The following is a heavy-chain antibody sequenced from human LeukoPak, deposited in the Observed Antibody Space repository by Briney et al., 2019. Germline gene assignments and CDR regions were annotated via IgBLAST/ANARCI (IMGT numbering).Heavy chain of an antibody. CDR2: ISGSGGGT. V-gene: IGHV3-23*01. J-gene: IGHJ4*02. CDR3: AKDRVVPAAIFSSGGGYYFDY. CDR1: GFTFSSYA. D-gene: IGHD2-2*01. Sequence: GGSLRLSCEASGFTFSSYAMSWVRQAPGKGLEWVSAISGSGGGTYYADSVKGRFTISRDNSKNTLYLQMNSLRAEDTAVYYCAKDRVVPAAIFSSGGGYYFDYWGQGTLVTVSS.